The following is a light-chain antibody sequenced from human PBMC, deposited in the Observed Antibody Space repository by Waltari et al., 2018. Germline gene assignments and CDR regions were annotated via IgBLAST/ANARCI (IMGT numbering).Light chain of an antibody. J-gene: IGLJ2*01. Sequence: QSALTQPASVSGSPGQSITISCTGTSSDVGGYNYVSWYQQHPGKAPKLMIYDVSNRPSGFSNRFSGSKAGNTASLTISGRQAEDEADYYCSSYTSSSTRVFGGGTKLTVL. V-gene: IGLV2-14*03. CDR1: SSDVGGYNY. CDR2: DVS. CDR3: SSYTSSSTRV.